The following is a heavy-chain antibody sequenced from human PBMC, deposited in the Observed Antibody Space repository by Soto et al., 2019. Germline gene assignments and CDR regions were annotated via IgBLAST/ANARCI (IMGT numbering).Heavy chain of an antibody. V-gene: IGHV4-31*03. CDR1: VGSISSGGYY. CDR2: IYYSGST. Sequence: PSKTLSLTCTVSVGSISSGGYYWGWIRHHPGKGLEWIGYIYYSGSTYYNPSLKSRVTISVDTSKNQFSLKLSSVTAADTAVYYCARVVVAWSYTFDIWGQGTMVTVSS. J-gene: IGHJ3*02. D-gene: IGHD2-15*01. CDR3: ARVVVAWSYTFDI.